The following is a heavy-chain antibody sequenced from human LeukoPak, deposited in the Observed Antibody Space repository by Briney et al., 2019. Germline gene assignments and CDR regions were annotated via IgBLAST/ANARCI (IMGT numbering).Heavy chain of an antibody. V-gene: IGHV4-39*01. J-gene: IGHJ4*02. Sequence: SETLSLTCAVYGGSFSGYYWGWIRQPPGKGLEWIGSIYYSGSTYYNPSLKSRVTISVDTSKNQFSLKLSSVTAADTAVYYCATSTYYDFWSGSYYFDYWGQGTLVTVSS. CDR3: ATSTYYDFWSGSYYFDY. D-gene: IGHD3-3*01. CDR1: GGSFSGYY. CDR2: IYYSGST.